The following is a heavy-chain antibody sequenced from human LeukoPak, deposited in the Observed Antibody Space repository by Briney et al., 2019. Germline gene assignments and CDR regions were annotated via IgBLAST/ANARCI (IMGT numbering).Heavy chain of an antibody. Sequence: GESLEISCKGSGYIFTSYWIGWVRPLPGKGLEWMGIIYPGDSDTRYSPSFQGQVTISADKSISTAYLQWSSLKASDTAMYYCAKTEMATIPGYYYGMDVWGQGTTVTVSS. CDR2: IYPGDSDT. CDR1: GYIFTSYW. D-gene: IGHD5-24*01. CDR3: AKTEMATIPGYYYGMDV. V-gene: IGHV5-51*01. J-gene: IGHJ6*02.